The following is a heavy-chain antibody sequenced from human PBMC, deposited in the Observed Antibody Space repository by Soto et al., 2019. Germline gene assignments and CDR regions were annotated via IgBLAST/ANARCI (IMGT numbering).Heavy chain of an antibody. V-gene: IGHV4-59*08. J-gene: IGHJ3*02. CDR3: ARRYGGAFDI. D-gene: IGHD4-17*01. CDR2: IYYSGST. Sequence: QVQLQESDPGLVKPSETLSLTCTVSGGSISSYYWSWIRQPPGKGLEWIGYIYYSGSTNYNPSLKRRVTISVDTSNNQFSLRLSSVTAADTAVYYCARRYGGAFDIWGQGTMVTVSS. CDR1: GGSISSYY.